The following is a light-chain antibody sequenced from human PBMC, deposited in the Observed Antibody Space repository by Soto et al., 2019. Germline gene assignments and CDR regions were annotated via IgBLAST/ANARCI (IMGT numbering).Light chain of an antibody. CDR2: EVS. Sequence: QSVLTQPASVSGSRGQSITISCTGTSSDVGSYNLVSWYQQHPGKAPKLMIYEVSKRPSGVSNRFSGSKSGNTASLTISGLQAEDEADYYCCSYAGSSTFYVFGTGTKVTVL. CDR1: SSDVGSYNL. J-gene: IGLJ1*01. CDR3: CSYAGSSTFYV. V-gene: IGLV2-23*02.